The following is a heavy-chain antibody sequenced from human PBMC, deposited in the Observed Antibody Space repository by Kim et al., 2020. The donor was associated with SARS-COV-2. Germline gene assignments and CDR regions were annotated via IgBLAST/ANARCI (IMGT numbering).Heavy chain of an antibody. J-gene: IGHJ4*02. V-gene: IGHV3-30*18. CDR1: GFTFSSYG. Sequence: GGSLRLSCAASGFTFSSYGMHWVRQAPGKGLEWVAVISYDGSNKYYADSVKGRFTISRDNSKNTLYLQMNRLRAEDTAVYYCAKVGSGWYLGNYFDYWGQGTLVTVSS. CDR2: ISYDGSNK. D-gene: IGHD6-19*01. CDR3: AKVGSGWYLGNYFDY.